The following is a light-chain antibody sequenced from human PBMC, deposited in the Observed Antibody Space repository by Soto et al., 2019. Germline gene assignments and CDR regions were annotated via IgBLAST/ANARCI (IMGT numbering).Light chain of an antibody. Sequence: EIVITQSPATLSMPPGERPTLSCSGRQVVSSYLAWYQQKPGQAPRLLIYGASSRATGIPARFSGSGSGTEFTLTISRLEPEDFAVYYCQQYNSWPETFGQGTKVDI. CDR3: QQYNSWPET. CDR1: QVVSSY. J-gene: IGKJ1*01. CDR2: GAS. V-gene: IGKV3-15*01.